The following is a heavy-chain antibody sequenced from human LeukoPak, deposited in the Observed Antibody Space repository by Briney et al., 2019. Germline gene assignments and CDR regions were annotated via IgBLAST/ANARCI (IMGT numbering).Heavy chain of an antibody. Sequence: GGSLRLSCAASRFTFSSYGMSWVRQAPGKGMEWVSSISGSGGSTYYADSVKGRFTISRDNSKNTLYLQMNSLRDEDTAVYYCAKSSYYDASGYYREYYFDYWGQGTLVTVSS. CDR3: AKSSYYDASGYYREYYFDY. J-gene: IGHJ4*02. D-gene: IGHD3-22*01. V-gene: IGHV3-23*01. CDR1: RFTFSSYG. CDR2: ISGSGGST.